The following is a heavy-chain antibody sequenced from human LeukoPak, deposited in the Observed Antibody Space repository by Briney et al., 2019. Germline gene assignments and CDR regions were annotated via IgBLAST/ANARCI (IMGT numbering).Heavy chain of an antibody. CDR1: GGSIRSYY. CDR2: IYYSGST. CDR3: ARTGSTVTMLYPFDH. J-gene: IGHJ4*02. D-gene: IGHD4-17*01. Sequence: SETLSLTCTVSGGSIRSYYRSWIRQPPGKGLEWIGYIYYSGSTNYNPSLKSRVSISVDTSKNQFSLKLSSVTAADTAVYYCARTGSTVTMLYPFDHWGQGTLVTVSS. V-gene: IGHV4-59*01.